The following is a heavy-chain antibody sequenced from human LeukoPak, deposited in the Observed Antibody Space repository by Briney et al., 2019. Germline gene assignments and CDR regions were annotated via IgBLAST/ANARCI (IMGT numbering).Heavy chain of an antibody. CDR3: VREILYCSGGSCYRGPFDN. D-gene: IGHD2-15*01. V-gene: IGHV4-30-4*01. CDR1: NDSISSGDYY. CDR2: IFHRGGT. J-gene: IGHJ4*02. Sequence: SETLSLTCTVSNDSISSGDYYWNWIRQPPGKGLEWIGYIFHRGGTSYNPSLKSRILFSVDTSQNQFSLKLNSVTAADTAVYYCVREILYCSGGSCYRGPFDNWGQGTLVTVSS.